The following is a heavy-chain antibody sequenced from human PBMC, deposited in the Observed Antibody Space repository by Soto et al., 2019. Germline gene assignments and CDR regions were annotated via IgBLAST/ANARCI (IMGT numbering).Heavy chain of an antibody. Sequence: EVQLVESGGGLVQPGGSLRLSCAASGFTFSSYDMHWVRQATGKGLEWVSAIGTAGDTYYPGSVKGRFTISRENAKNSLYLQMNSLRAEDTDVYYCARGEYRSSQGAFDIWGQGTMVTVSS. V-gene: IGHV3-13*01. CDR2: IGTAGDT. CDR3: ARGEYRSSQGAFDI. D-gene: IGHD6-6*01. CDR1: GFTFSSYD. J-gene: IGHJ3*02.